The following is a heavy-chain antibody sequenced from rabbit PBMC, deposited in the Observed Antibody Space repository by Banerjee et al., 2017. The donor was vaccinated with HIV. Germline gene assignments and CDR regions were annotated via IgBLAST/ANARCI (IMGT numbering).Heavy chain of an antibody. CDR3: ARGLFLSYFNL. D-gene: IGHD1-1*01. J-gene: IGHJ4*01. CDR2: IYAGSSGST. V-gene: IGHV1S40*01. CDR1: GFSFSSGYY. Sequence: QSLEESGGDLVKPGASLTLTCTASGFSFSSGYYMCWVRQAPGKGLEWIACIYAGSSGSTYYASWAKGRFTISKTSSTTVTLQMTSLTAADTATYFCARGLFLSYFNLWGPGTLVTVS.